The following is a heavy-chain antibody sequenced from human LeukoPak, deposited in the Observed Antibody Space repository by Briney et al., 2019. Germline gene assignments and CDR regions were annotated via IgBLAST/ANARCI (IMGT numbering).Heavy chain of an antibody. D-gene: IGHD3-22*01. CDR2: INPSGGST. CDR1: GYTFTSYY. V-gene: IGHV1-46*01. J-gene: IGHJ4*02. CDR3: ASPRPYDSSGYYDY. Sequence: GASVKVSCKASGYTFTSYYMHWVRQAPGQGLEWMGIINPSGGSTSYAQKFQGRVTITADESTSTAYMELSSLRSEDTAVYYCASPRPYDSSGYYDYWGQGTLVTVSS.